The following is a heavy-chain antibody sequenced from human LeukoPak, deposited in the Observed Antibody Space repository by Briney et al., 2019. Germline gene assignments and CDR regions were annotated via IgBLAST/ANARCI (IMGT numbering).Heavy chain of an antibody. CDR1: GYTFISYY. CDR3: ARAVSQYLYYAMDV. J-gene: IGHJ6*02. V-gene: IGHV1-46*01. CDR2: INPSGGSP. D-gene: IGHD2-8*01. Sequence: ASVKVSCKASGYTFISYYIHWVRQAPGQGLEWMGIINPSGGSPSYAQKFQGRVTLTRDTSTSTVYMELSSLRSEDTAVYYCARAVSQYLYYAMDVWGQGTTVTVPS.